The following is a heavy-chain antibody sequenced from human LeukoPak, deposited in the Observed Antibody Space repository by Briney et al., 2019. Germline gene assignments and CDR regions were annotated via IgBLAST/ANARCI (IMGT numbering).Heavy chain of an antibody. V-gene: IGHV3-7*03. J-gene: IGHJ6*04. CDR3: VRDCSSASLSSGCYYAMDV. CDR1: GFTFNDYW. CDR2: IKQDGSEK. D-gene: IGHD2-2*01. Sequence: GGSLRLSCAASGFTFNDYWMTWVRQAPGKGLEWVAHIKQDGSEKYYVDSLKGRFTISRDNAKNSLFPQMNSLRAEDTAVYYCVRDCSSASLSSGCYYAMDVWGKGTTVTVSS.